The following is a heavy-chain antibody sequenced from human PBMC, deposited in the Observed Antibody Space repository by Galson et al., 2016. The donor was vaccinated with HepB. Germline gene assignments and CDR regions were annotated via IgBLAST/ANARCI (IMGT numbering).Heavy chain of an antibody. CDR2: VNPADSST. Sequence: QSGAEVTKPGESLNITCKASGYTFTSYWIGWVRQKPGEGLEWMGIVNPADSSTRYSPSFQGQVTISADKAINTAYLQWSSLQASDTAIYYCAKQGPIHFDSWGQGALVTVSS. J-gene: IGHJ4*02. CDR1: GYTFTSYW. V-gene: IGHV5-51*01. CDR3: AKQGPIHFDS.